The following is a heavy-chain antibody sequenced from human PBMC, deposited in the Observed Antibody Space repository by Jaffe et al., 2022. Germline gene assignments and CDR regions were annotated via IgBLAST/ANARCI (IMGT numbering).Heavy chain of an antibody. J-gene: IGHJ4*02. D-gene: IGHD2-21*02. V-gene: IGHV3-49*04. CDR3: TRGGDCGGDCPPVGFPY. Sequence: EVQLVESGGGLVQPGRSLRLSCTASGFTFGDYAMSWVRQAPGKGLEWVGFIRSKAYGGTTEYAASVKGRFTISRDDSKSIAYLQMNSLKTEDTAVYYCTRGGDCGGDCPPVGFPYWGQGTLVTVSS. CDR2: IRSKAYGGTT. CDR1: GFTFGDYA.